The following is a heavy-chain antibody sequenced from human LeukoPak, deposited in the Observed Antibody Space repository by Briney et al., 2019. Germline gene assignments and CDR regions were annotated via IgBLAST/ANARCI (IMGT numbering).Heavy chain of an antibody. D-gene: IGHD6-13*01. V-gene: IGHV1-2*02. Sequence: ASVKVSCKASGYTFTGYYMHWVRQAPGRGLEWMGWINPNSGGTNYAQKFQGRVTMTRDTSISTAYMELSRLRSDDTAVYYCARAWGVAAAPGAHPYYYYYYGMDVWGQGTTVTVSS. J-gene: IGHJ6*02. CDR1: GYTFTGYY. CDR2: INPNSGGT. CDR3: ARAWGVAAAPGAHPYYYYYYGMDV.